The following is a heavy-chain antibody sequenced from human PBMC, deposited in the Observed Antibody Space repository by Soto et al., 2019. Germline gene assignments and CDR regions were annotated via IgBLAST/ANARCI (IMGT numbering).Heavy chain of an antibody. CDR3: ARDERGSRIAAGLNDY. V-gene: IGHV3-48*04. CDR1: GFTFSSYS. D-gene: IGHD6-13*01. CDR2: ISSSSSTI. Sequence: GGSLRLSCAASGFTFSSYSMNWVRQAPGKGLEWVSYISSSSSTIYYADSVKGRFTISRDNAKNSLYLQMNSLRAEDTAVYYCARDERGSRIAAGLNDYWGQGTLVTVSS. J-gene: IGHJ4*02.